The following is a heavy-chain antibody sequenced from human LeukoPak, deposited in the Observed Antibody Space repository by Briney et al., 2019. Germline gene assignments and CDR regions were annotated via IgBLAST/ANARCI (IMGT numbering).Heavy chain of an antibody. D-gene: IGHD6-13*01. CDR1: GFTFSSYG. CDR3: ALIAAAGNYYFDY. CDR2: ISYDGSNK. J-gene: IGHJ4*02. V-gene: IGHV3-30*03. Sequence: GRSLRLSCAASGFTFSSYGMHWVRQAPGKGLEWVAVISYDGSNKYYADSVKGRFTISRDNSKNTLYLQMNSLRAEDTAVYYCALIAAAGNYYFDYWGQGTLVTVSS.